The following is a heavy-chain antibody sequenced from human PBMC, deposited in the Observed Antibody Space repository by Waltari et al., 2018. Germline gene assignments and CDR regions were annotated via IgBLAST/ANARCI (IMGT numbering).Heavy chain of an antibody. CDR1: GYTFTSYG. Sequence: QVQLLQSGAEVKKPGASVKVSCKASGYTFTSYGITWVRQAPGQGLEWMGWISGHNGNTNYAEKVQGRVTMTTDTSTSTSYMELRSLRSDDTAVYYCARLLTSYYYYMDVWGKGTTVTVSS. J-gene: IGHJ6*03. V-gene: IGHV1-18*01. CDR2: ISGHNGNT. CDR3: ARLLTSYYYYMDV.